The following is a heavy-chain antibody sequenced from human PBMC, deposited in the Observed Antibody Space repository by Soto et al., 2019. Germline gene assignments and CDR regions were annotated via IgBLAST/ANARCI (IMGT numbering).Heavy chain of an antibody. CDR1: GDSISSSYY. D-gene: IGHD2-21*01. CDR2: VCYTGFT. Sequence: QLQLQESGPGLVKPSETLSLTCTVSGDSISSSYYWGWVRQPPGKGLECIGAVCYTGFTYYNPSLKSRLTISLDTSKNQFSLRLSSVTAADTAIYYCARLPVVVIALGYFDPWGPGTLVTVSS. V-gene: IGHV4-39*01. J-gene: IGHJ5*02. CDR3: ARLPVVVIALGYFDP.